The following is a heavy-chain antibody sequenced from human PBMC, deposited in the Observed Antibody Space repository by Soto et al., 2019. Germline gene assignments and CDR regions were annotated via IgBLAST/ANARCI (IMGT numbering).Heavy chain of an antibody. V-gene: IGHV3-49*03. Sequence: EVQLVESGGGLVQPGRSLRLSCTASGFTFGDYAMSWFRQAPGKGLEWVGFIRSKAYGGTTEYAASVKGRFIISRDDSKSIAYLQMNSLKTEDTAVYYCTRDRIVVVVAATYYYYMDVWGKGTTVTVSS. CDR3: TRDRIVVVVAATYYYYMDV. CDR2: IRSKAYGGTT. J-gene: IGHJ6*03. CDR1: GFTFGDYA. D-gene: IGHD2-15*01.